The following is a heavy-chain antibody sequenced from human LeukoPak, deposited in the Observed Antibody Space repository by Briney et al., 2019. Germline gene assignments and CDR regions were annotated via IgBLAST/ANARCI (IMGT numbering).Heavy chain of an antibody. Sequence: GGSLRLSCAASGFTFSSYTMNWVRQAPGKGLEWVSSISGNGNYIFYADSVRGRFTISRDNAKNSLYLQLNSLRAEDTAVYYCARDPANSSSWYGGNDYWGQGTLVTVSS. D-gene: IGHD6-13*01. CDR2: ISGNGNYI. CDR3: ARDPANSSSWYGGNDY. J-gene: IGHJ4*02. V-gene: IGHV3-21*01. CDR1: GFTFSSYT.